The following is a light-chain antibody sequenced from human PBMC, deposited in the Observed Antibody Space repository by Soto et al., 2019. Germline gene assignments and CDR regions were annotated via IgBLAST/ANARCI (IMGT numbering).Light chain of an antibody. V-gene: IGKV3-20*01. CDR1: QSVTNNY. Sequence: EIVLTQSPGTLSLSPGERATLSCRASQSVTNNYLDWFQQKPGQAPRLLISDASIRADGIPDRFSGSGSETDFTLTISRLEPEYSAVYYCQQCSFSPRTFGQGTKVEIK. CDR2: DAS. J-gene: IGKJ1*01. CDR3: QQCSFSPRT.